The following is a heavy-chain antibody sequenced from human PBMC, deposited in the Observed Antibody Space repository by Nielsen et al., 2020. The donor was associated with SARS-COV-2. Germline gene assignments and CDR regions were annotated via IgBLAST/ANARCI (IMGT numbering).Heavy chain of an antibody. CDR1: GFTFGDYA. CDR2: IRSKAYGGTT. Sequence: GGSLRLSCTASGFTFGDYAMIWVRQAPGKGLEWVGFIRSKAYGGTTETAASLKGRFTISRDDSRSIAYLEVSSLITEDTAVYYCGRDRSTSGWWGFADYWGQGTLVTVSS. V-gene: IGHV3-49*04. CDR3: GRDRSTSGWWGFADY. J-gene: IGHJ4*02. D-gene: IGHD6-19*01.